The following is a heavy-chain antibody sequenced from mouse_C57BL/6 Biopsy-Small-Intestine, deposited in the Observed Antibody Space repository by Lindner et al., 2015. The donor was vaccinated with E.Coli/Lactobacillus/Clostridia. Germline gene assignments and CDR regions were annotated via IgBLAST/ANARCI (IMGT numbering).Heavy chain of an antibody. V-gene: IGHV1-39*01. CDR1: GYSFTGYN. CDR3: ARGGDSTFFDY. J-gene: IGHJ2*01. D-gene: IGHD1-1*01. CDR2: INPYYGST. Sequence: VQLQESGAELVKPGASVKISCKASGYSFTGYNMNWVRQSHGKSLEWIGNINPYYGSTSYNQKFKGKATLTVDKSSSTAYMQLNSLTSEDSAVYYCARGGDSTFFDYWGQGTTLTVSS.